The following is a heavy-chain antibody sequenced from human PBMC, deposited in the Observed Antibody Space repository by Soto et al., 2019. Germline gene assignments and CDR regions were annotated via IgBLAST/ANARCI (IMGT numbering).Heavy chain of an antibody. CDR3: AKEGDDYGDYVHSH. CDR2: INAGNGNR. Sequence: ASVKVSCKASGDTFTSYAMHWVRQAPGQRLEWMGWINAGNGNRKYSQKFQGRVTITRDTSASTAYMELSSLRSEDTAVYYCAKEGDDYGDYVHSHWGQGTLVTVSS. V-gene: IGHV1-3*01. J-gene: IGHJ1*01. CDR1: GDTFTSYA. D-gene: IGHD4-17*01.